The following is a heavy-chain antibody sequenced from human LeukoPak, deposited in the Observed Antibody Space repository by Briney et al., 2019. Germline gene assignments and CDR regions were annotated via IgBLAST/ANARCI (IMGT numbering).Heavy chain of an antibody. J-gene: IGHJ4*02. D-gene: IGHD6-13*01. CDR1: GYTFTGYY. V-gene: IGHV1-2*02. Sequence: ASVKVSCKASGYTFTGYYMHWVRQAPGQGLEWMGWINPNSGVTNYAQKFQGRVTRTRDTSISTAYMELSRLRSDDTAVYYCARFSSSWYYLGWGRGTLVSVSS. CDR3: ARFSSSWYYLG. CDR2: INPNSGVT.